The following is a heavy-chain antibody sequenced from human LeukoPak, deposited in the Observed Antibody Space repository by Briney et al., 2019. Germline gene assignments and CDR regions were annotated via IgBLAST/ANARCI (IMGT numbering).Heavy chain of an antibody. CDR2: INPKSGDT. Sequence: ASVTVSCKASGYTFTGYYMHWVRQAPGQRLEWMGWINPKSGDTKYAQKFQGRVTMTRDTSISTAYMELTSLRSDDTAVYYCASHLLSLQQLVLGDASDIWGPGTMVTVSS. D-gene: IGHD1-1*01. J-gene: IGHJ3*02. V-gene: IGHV1-2*02. CDR3: ASHLLSLQQLVLGDASDI. CDR1: GYTFTGYY.